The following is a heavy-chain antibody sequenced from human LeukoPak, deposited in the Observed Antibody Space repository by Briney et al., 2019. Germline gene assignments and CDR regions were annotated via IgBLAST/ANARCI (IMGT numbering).Heavy chain of an antibody. D-gene: IGHD1-26*01. J-gene: IGHJ4*02. CDR2: IRTDGYHT. Sequence: PGGPLRLSCGASGFVFDSHDMHWVRQAPGKGLQWVAYIRTDGYHTYYADSVKGRFTITRDNSKNTLYLQMNSLRLEDMGVYYCAKPSGSGVDYWGRGTRVTVSS. CDR1: GFVFDSHD. CDR3: AKPSGSGVDY. V-gene: IGHV3-30*02.